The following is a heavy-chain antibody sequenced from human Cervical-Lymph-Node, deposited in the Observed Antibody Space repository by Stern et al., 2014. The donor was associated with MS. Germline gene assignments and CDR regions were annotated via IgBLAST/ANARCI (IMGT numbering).Heavy chain of an antibody. D-gene: IGHD4-17*01. Sequence: HLVESGAGVRKPGSSVKVSCKASGDTFSTSAINWVRQAPGQGLEWMGGISTVIGTPNYSHKFQGRVTIPTDVSTNTAYLELNSLRSEDTAVYYCASPSTVTVGAMYVWGQGTTVTVSS. CDR3: ASPSTVTVGAMYV. CDR2: ISTVIGTP. V-gene: IGHV1-69*01. J-gene: IGHJ6*02. CDR1: GDTFSTSA.